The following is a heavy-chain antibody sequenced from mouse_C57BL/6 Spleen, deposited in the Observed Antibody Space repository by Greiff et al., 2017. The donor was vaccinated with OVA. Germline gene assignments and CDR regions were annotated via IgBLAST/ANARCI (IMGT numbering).Heavy chain of an antibody. CDR2: IHPNSGST. V-gene: IGHV1-64*01. J-gene: IGHJ2*01. Sequence: QVQLQQPGAELVKPGASVKLSCKASGYTFTSYWMHWVKQRPGQGLEWIGMIHPNSGSTNYNEKFKSKATLTVDKSSSTAYMQLSSLTSEDSAVYDCARDGSQYYLDYWGQGTTLTGSS. CDR3: ARDGSQYYLDY. CDR1: GYTFTSYW. D-gene: IGHD1-1*01.